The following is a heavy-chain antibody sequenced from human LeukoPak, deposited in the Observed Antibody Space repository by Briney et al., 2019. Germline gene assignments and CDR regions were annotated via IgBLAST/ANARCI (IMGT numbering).Heavy chain of an antibody. J-gene: IGHJ3*02. Sequence: ASVKVSCKASGYTFTGYYMHWVRQAPGQGLEWMGWINPNSGGTNYAQKFQGRVTMTRDTSISTAYMELSRLRSDDTAVYYCGSRIVGATSAFDIWGQGTMVTVSS. CDR2: INPNSGGT. CDR3: GSRIVGATSAFDI. V-gene: IGHV1-2*02. CDR1: GYTFTGYY. D-gene: IGHD1-26*01.